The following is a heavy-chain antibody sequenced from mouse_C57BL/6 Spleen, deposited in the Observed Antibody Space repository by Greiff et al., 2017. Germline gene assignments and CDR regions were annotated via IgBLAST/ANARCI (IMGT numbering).Heavy chain of an antibody. CDR1: GYTFTSYW. Sequence: QQSCKASGYTFTSYWMQWVKQRPGQGLEWIGEIDPSDSYTNYNQKFKGKATLTVDTSSSTAYMQLSSLTSEDSAVYYCARSDGSSPYYAMDYWGQGTSVTVSS. V-gene: IGHV1-50*01. CDR2: IDPSDSYT. J-gene: IGHJ4*01. D-gene: IGHD1-1*01. CDR3: ARSDGSSPYYAMDY.